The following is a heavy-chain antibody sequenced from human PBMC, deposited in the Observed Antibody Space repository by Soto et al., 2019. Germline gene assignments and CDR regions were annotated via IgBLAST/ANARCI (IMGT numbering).Heavy chain of an antibody. J-gene: IGHJ4*02. D-gene: IGHD1-26*01. V-gene: IGHV1-24*01. CDR1: GYTLTELS. CDR2: FDPEDGET. CDR3: ATAAVGASKGVSFDY. Sequence: ASVKVSCKVSGYTLTELSMHWVRQAPGKGLEWMGGFDPEDGETIYAQKFQGRVTMTEDTSTDTAYMELSSLRSEDTAVDYCATAAVGASKGVSFDYWGQGTLVTVSS.